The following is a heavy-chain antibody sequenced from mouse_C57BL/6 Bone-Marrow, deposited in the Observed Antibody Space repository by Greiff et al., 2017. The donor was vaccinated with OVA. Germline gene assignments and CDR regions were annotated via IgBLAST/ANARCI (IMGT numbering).Heavy chain of an antibody. J-gene: IGHJ3*01. CDR3: ARISSGFAY. V-gene: IGHV1-50*01. Sequence: QVQLQQPGAELVKPGASVKLSCKASGYTFTSYWMQWVKQRPGQGLEWIGAIDPSDSYTNYNQKFKGKATLTVDTSSSTAYMQLSSLTSEDSAVYYCARISSGFAYWGQGTLVTGSA. CDR2: IDPSDSYT. CDR1: GYTFTSYW. D-gene: IGHD3-2*02.